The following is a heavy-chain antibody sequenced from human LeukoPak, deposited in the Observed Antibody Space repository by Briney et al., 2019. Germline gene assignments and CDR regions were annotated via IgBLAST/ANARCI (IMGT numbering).Heavy chain of an antibody. CDR1: GYTFSKYY. J-gene: IGHJ4*02. CDR3: SRDDGPFGGVRFDH. V-gene: IGHV1-46*01. CDR2: INPSDGAT. Sequence: ASVKVSCKASGYTFSKYYIHWVRQAPGQGLEWMAMINPSDGATTYAQRFQGRVTMTRDTSTSTAYMELRSLRYDDTAVYYCSRDDGPFGGVRFDHWGQGTLVTVSS. D-gene: IGHD3-16*01.